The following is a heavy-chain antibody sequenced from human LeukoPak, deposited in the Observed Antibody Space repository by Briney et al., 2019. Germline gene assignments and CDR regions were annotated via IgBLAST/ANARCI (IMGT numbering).Heavy chain of an antibody. V-gene: IGHV1-2*02. CDR3: AREEGTPYSSGWNYYYYMDV. CDR2: INPNSGGT. D-gene: IGHD6-19*01. Sequence: ASVKVSCKASGYTFTGYYMHWVRQAPGQGLEWMGWINPNSGGTNYAQKFQGRVTMTRDTSISTAYMELSRLRSDDTAVYYCAREEGTPYSSGWNYYYYMDVWGKGTTVTVSS. CDR1: GYTFTGYY. J-gene: IGHJ6*03.